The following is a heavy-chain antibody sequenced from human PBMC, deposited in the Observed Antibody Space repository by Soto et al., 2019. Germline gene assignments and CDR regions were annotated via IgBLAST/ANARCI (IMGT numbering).Heavy chain of an antibody. Sequence: EVQLVESGGGLVQPGGSLRLSCAASGFTFSNYWMHWVRQVPGKGLVWVSRIKSDGSSISYADSVKGPFTISRENARNTLYLQMNSLRAEDAAVYYCARGGFSGSGTYIQGDYWGQGTLVTVSA. D-gene: IGHD3-10*01. CDR3: ARGGFSGSGTYIQGDY. CDR2: IKSDGSSI. V-gene: IGHV3-74*01. CDR1: GFTFSNYW. J-gene: IGHJ4*02.